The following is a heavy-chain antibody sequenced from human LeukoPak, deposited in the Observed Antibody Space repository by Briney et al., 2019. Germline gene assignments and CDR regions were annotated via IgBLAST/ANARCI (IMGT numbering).Heavy chain of an antibody. D-gene: IGHD3-22*01. Sequence: KPGGSLRLSCAASGFTFSDYYMSWIRQAPGKGLEWVSYISSSGSTIYYADSVRGRFTISRDNSKNSLSLQMNSLRAEDTAVYYCGRFHYDRSGHLVPFDYWGQGTQVTVSS. V-gene: IGHV3-11*04. CDR3: GRFHYDRSGHLVPFDY. CDR2: ISSSGSTI. CDR1: GFTFSDYY. J-gene: IGHJ4*02.